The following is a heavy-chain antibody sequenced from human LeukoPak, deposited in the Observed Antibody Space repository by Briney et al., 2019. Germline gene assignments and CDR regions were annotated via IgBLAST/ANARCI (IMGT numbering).Heavy chain of an antibody. CDR2: IYTSESI. V-gene: IGHV4-61*02. CDR3: ARDDLVYSVHHGMDV. J-gene: IGHJ6*02. CDR1: GGSISSGGYY. D-gene: IGHD2-15*01. Sequence: SQTLSLTCTVSGGSISSGGYYWSWIRQPAGKGLEWIGRIYTSESINYNPTLKSRITMSVDTSKNQISLRLSSVTAADTAVYFCARDDLVYSVHHGMDVWGRGITVTVSS.